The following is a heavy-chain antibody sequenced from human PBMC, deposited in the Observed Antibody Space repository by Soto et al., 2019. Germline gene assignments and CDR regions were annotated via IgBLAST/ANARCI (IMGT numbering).Heavy chain of an antibody. Sequence: PAETLSLTCTVSGGSIISYYCIFIRHPAFKGLEWIVYIYYSGSTNYNPSLKSRVTISVDTSKNQFSLKLSSVTAADTAVYYCARVVTMVRGVNLSGMDVWGQGTTVTVSS. CDR1: GGSIISYY. V-gene: IGHV4-59*01. CDR3: ARVVTMVRGVNLSGMDV. J-gene: IGHJ6*02. CDR2: IYYSGST. D-gene: IGHD3-10*01.